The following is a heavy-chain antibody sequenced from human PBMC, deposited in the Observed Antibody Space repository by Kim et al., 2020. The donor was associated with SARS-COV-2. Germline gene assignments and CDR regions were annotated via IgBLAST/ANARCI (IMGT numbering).Heavy chain of an antibody. CDR3: ARNSGWAFDY. J-gene: IGHJ4*02. Sequence: KYYEDSVKCTFTIPRDNAKNSLYLQMNSLRTEDTAVYYCARNSGWAFDYWGQGTLVTVSS. CDR2: K. D-gene: IGHD6-19*01. V-gene: IGHV3-7*04.